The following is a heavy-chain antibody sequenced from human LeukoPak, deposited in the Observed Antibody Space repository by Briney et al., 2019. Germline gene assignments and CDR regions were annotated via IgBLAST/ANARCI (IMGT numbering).Heavy chain of an antibody. V-gene: IGHV3-23*01. Sequence: GGSLRLSCAASGFTFSSYAMSWVGQAPGKGVEGVSAISGSGGSTYYADSVKGRFTISRDNSKNTLYLQMNSLRAEDTAVYYCAKYGVPAAMQYGMDVWGQGTTVTVSS. CDR3: AKYGVPAAMQYGMDV. CDR2: ISGSGGST. D-gene: IGHD2-2*01. CDR1: GFTFSSYA. J-gene: IGHJ6*02.